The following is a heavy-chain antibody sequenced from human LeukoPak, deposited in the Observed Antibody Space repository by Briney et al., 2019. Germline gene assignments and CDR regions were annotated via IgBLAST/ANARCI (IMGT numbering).Heavy chain of an antibody. Sequence: SLRLSCAASGLTFDDYATHWVRQAPGKGLEWVSGISWNSGKIGYADSVEGRFTISRDNAKNSLYLQMNSLRAEDTALYYCAKDISSGGTYYYFDYWGQGTLVTVSS. J-gene: IGHJ4*02. CDR3: AKDISSGGTYYYFDY. CDR1: GLTFDDYA. CDR2: ISWNSGKI. V-gene: IGHV3-9*01. D-gene: IGHD1-26*01.